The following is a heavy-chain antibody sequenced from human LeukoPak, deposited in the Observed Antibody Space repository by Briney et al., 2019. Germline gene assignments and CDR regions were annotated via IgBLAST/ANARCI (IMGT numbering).Heavy chain of an antibody. CDR1: GFTFSSYW. CDR2: IKQDGSEK. J-gene: IGHJ4*02. D-gene: IGHD4-17*01. CDR3: ARYGDYGDDY. V-gene: IGHV3-7*01. Sequence: GGSLRLSCAASGFTFSSYWMSWVRQAPGKGLEWVANIKQDGSEKYYVDSVKGRFTISRDSATQSVFLQMNSLRADDTAVYYCARYGDYGDDYWGQGTLVTVSS.